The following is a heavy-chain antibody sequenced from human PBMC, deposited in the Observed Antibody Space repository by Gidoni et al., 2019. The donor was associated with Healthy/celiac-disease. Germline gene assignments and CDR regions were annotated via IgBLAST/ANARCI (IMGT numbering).Heavy chain of an antibody. Sequence: QVQLVESGGGVVQPGRSLRLSCAASGFTFSSYGMHWVRQAPGKGLEWVAVISYDGSNKYYADSVKGRFTISRDNSKNTLYLQMNSLRAEDTAVYYCAKSEQWLSQDYYYGMDVWGQGTTVTVSS. V-gene: IGHV3-30*18. CDR1: GFTFSSYG. D-gene: IGHD6-19*01. CDR2: ISYDGSNK. J-gene: IGHJ6*02. CDR3: AKSEQWLSQDYYYGMDV.